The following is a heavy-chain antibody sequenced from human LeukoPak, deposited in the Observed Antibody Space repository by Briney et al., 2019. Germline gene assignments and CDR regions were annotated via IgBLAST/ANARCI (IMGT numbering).Heavy chain of an antibody. J-gene: IGHJ6*03. D-gene: IGHD3-9*01. Sequence: GASVKVSCKASGYTFTGYYMHWVRQAPGQGPEWMGWINPNSGGTNYAQKFQGRVTMTRDASISTAYMELSRLRSDDTAVYYCARERYDILTGYPPIGYMDVWGKGTTVTISS. CDR3: ARERYDILTGYPPIGYMDV. V-gene: IGHV1-2*02. CDR1: GYTFTGYY. CDR2: INPNSGGT.